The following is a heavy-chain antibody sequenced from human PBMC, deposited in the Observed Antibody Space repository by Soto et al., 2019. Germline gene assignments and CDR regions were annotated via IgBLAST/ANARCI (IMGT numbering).Heavy chain of an antibody. CDR3: ARDYSSSWVNWFDP. J-gene: IGHJ5*02. V-gene: IGHV1-3*01. CDR1: GYTFTSYA. D-gene: IGHD6-13*01. Sequence: VASVKVSCKASGYTFTSYAMHWVRQAPGQRLEWMGWINAGNGNTKYSQKFQGRVTITRDTSASTAYMELSSLRSEDTAVYYCARDYSSSWVNWFDPWGQGTMVTVYS. CDR2: INAGNGNT.